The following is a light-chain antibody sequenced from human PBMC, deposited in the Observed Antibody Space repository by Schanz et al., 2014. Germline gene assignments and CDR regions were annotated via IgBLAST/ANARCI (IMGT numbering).Light chain of an antibody. Sequence: QSALTQPPSASGSPGQSVTISCTGTSSDVGGYNYVSWYQQHPGKVPKLMIYEGSKRPSGVSNRFSGSKSGNTASLTISGLQPEDEADYYCISYTSSRTKGVFGGGTKLTVL. J-gene: IGLJ3*02. CDR1: SSDVGGYNY. V-gene: IGLV2-14*01. CDR2: EGS. CDR3: ISYTSSRTKGV.